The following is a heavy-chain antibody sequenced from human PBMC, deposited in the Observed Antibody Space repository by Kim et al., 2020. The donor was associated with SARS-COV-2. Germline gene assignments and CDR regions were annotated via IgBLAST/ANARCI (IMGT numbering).Heavy chain of an antibody. CDR3: AKDVVEYSSSWYYFDY. CDR2: ISGSGGST. V-gene: IGHV3-23*01. CDR1: GFTFSSYA. D-gene: IGHD6-13*01. Sequence: GGSLRLSCAASGFTFSSYAMSWVRQAPGKGLEWVSAISGSGGSTYYADSVKGRFTISRDNSKNTLYLQMNSLRAEDTAVYYCAKDVVEYSSSWYYFDYWGQGTLVTVSS. J-gene: IGHJ4*02.